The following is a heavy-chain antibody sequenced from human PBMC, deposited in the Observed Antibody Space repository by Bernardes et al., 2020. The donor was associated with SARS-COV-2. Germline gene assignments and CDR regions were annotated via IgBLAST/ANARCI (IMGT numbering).Heavy chain of an antibody. CDR1: GYTFTDYY. V-gene: IGHV1-2*02. CDR2: MSPNGDT. CDR3: ASVTYSSRSDFDI. J-gene: IGHJ5*02. Sequence: ASVKVSCRASGYTFTDYYMHWVRQPPGQSLEWMGWMSPNGDTKYQQKFQGRVTMTRDTSISRAYMELSRLRSDDTAMYYCASVTYSSRSDFDIWGQGTLLTVSS. D-gene: IGHD6-19*01.